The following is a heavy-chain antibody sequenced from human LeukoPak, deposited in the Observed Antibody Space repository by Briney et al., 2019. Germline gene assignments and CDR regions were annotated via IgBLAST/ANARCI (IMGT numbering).Heavy chain of an antibody. D-gene: IGHD4-17*01. V-gene: IGHV1-69*13. J-gene: IGHJ5*02. CDR2: IIPIFGTA. CDR1: GATFSSYA. CDR3: ASNLPRGYGDYGGFDP. Sequence: GASVKVSCKASGATFSSYAISWVRQAPGQGLEWMGGIIPIFGTANYAHKFQGRVTITADESTSTAYMELSSLRSEDTAVYYCASNLPRGYGDYGGFDPWGQGTLVTVSS.